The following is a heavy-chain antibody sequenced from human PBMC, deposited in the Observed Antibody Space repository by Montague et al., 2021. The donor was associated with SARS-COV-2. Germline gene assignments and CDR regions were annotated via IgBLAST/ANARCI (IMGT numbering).Heavy chain of an antibody. CDR1: GYNFSNYG. Sequence: SVRVSCKASGYNFSNYGLSWARQAPGQGLEWMGWISGYRGNTNYAQNLQGRLTMTTDTSTSTAYMELRSLTSDDTAVYYCAREGRVYDVLTGYSEFRDAFDIWGQGTMITVSS. V-gene: IGHV1-18*01. D-gene: IGHD3-9*01. CDR3: AREGRVYDVLTGYSEFRDAFDI. J-gene: IGHJ3*02. CDR2: ISGYRGNT.